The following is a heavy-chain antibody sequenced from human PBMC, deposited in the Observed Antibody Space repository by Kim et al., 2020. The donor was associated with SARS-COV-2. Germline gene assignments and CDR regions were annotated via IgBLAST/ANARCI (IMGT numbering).Heavy chain of an antibody. CDR1: GYTFSTRA. CDR2: SNTNTGDP. Sequence: ASVKVSCMTSGYTFSTRALHWVRQAPGQGLEWMGWSNTNTGDPTYAQGFTGRFVFSVDTSVRTAYLEISNLKADDTAVYYCARHSSSWENFFDPWGQGTLVTVSS. J-gene: IGHJ5*02. V-gene: IGHV7-4-1*02. D-gene: IGHD6-13*01. CDR3: ARHSSSWENFFDP.